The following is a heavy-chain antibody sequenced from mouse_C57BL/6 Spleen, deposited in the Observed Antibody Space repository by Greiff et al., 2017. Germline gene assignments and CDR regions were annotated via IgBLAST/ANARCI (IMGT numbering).Heavy chain of an antibody. CDR2: ISSGSSYI. D-gene: IGHD2-13*01. Sequence: EVQRVESGGGLVKPGGSLKLSCAASGFTFSDYGMPWVRQAPEKGLEWVAYISSGSSYIYYADTVKGRFTISRDNAKNTLYLQMTSLRSEDTAMYDCARYDFRRDAMDYWGQGTSVTVSS. J-gene: IGHJ4*01. V-gene: IGHV5-17*01. CDR1: GFTFSDYG. CDR3: ARYDFRRDAMDY.